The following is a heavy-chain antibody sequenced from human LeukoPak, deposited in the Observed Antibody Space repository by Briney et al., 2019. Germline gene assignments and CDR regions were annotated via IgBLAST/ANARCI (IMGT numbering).Heavy chain of an antibody. V-gene: IGHV1-69*13. CDR1: GSSFTFTSHA. J-gene: IGHJ3*01. CDR3: AGFFYDNSHDAFDV. D-gene: IGHD3-22*01. Sequence: SVKVSCKASGSSFTFTSHAITWVRQAPGQGLEWVAGFIPIYGSASYAQKFQGRATVTSDESTRTVYMELSSVRSEDTAVYYCAGFFYDNSHDAFDVWGQGTMVTVSS. CDR2: FIPIYGSA.